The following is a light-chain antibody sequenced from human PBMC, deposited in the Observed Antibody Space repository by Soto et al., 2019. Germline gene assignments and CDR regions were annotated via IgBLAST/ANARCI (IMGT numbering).Light chain of an antibody. CDR1: SSDVGGYNF. V-gene: IGLV2-14*03. CDR3: NSYTTSGAVV. Sequence: SVLTQPASVSGSPGQSITISCTGTSSDVGGYNFVSWYQQHPGNSPKLMIYDVTNRPSGISNRFSGSKSGNTASLTISGLQAEDEAHYYCNSYTTSGAVVFGGGTKLTVL. J-gene: IGLJ3*02. CDR2: DVT.